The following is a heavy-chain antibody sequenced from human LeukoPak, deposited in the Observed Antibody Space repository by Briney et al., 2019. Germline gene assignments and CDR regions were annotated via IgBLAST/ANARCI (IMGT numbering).Heavy chain of an antibody. CDR3: ARQGGGGWYGDFDC. CDR1: GYTFTTYW. D-gene: IGHD6-19*01. J-gene: IGHJ4*02. Sequence: GESLKISCKASGYTFTTYWIAWVRQMPGKGLEWMGIIFPGDSDTTHNPSFQGQVTISADKSISTAYLQWSSLKASDTAMYYCARQGGGGWYGDFDCWGQGTLVTVSS. CDR2: IFPGDSDT. V-gene: IGHV5-51*01.